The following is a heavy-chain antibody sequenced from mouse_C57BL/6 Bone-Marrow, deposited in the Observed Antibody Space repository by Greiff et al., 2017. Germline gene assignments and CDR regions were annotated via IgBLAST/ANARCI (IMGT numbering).Heavy chain of an antibody. V-gene: IGHV5-4*01. CDR1: GFTFSSYA. CDR2: ISDGGSYT. D-gene: IGHD2-5*01. Sequence: DVQLVESGGGLVKPGGSLKLSCAASGFTFSSYAMSWVRQTPEKRLEWVATISDGGSYTYYPDNVKGRFTISRDNAKNNLYLQMSHLKSEDTAMYYWAIRNSDSNSYFDYWGQSTTLTVPS. J-gene: IGHJ2*01. CDR3: AIRNSDSNSYFDY.